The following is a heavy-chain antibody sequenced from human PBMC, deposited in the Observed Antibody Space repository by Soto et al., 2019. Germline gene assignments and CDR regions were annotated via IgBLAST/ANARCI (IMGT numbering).Heavy chain of an antibody. Sequence: GGSLRLSCAASGFTFSSYGMHWVRQAPGKGLEWVAVIWYDGSNKYYADSVKGRFTISRDNSKNTLYLQMNSLRAEDTAVYYCAKDRAPFAWEPPTLDYWGQGTLVTVSS. J-gene: IGHJ4*02. V-gene: IGHV3-30*02. D-gene: IGHD1-26*01. CDR3: AKDRAPFAWEPPTLDY. CDR2: IWYDGSNK. CDR1: GFTFSSYG.